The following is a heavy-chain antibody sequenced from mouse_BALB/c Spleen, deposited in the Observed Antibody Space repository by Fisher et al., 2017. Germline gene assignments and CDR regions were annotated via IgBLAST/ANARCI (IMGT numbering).Heavy chain of an antibody. CDR3: ASSYDVEVRYFDV. D-gene: IGHD2-12*01. Sequence: KFKGKATLTADKSSSTAYMQLSSLASEDSAVYYCASSYDVEVRYFDVWGAGTTVTVSS. V-gene: IGHV1-87*01. J-gene: IGHJ1*01.